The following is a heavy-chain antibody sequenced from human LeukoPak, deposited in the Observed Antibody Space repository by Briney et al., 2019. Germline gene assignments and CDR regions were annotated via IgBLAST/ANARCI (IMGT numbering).Heavy chain of an antibody. CDR3: ARGRGYSGYHYRLYYMDV. V-gene: IGHV4-61*02. CDR2: IYTSGST. CDR1: GGSISSGSYY. Sequence: SETLSLTCTVSGGSISSGSYYWSWIRQPAGKGLEWIGRIYTSGSTNYNPSLKSRVTISVDTSKNQFSLKLSSVTAADTAVYYRARGRGYSGYHYRLYYMDVWGKGTTVTVSS. J-gene: IGHJ6*03. D-gene: IGHD5-12*01.